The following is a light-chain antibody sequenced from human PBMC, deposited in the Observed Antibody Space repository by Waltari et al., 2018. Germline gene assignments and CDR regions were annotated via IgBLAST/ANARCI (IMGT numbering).Light chain of an antibody. CDR3: AAWDDTLSAVL. Sequence: QSVLTQPPSASGTPGQRVTISCSASRSHIGITSVYWYQHLPGPTPKLPIYRNNQRPSGVPDRFSCSKSGTSASLAISGLRSEDEADYYCAAWDDTLSAVLFGGGTNLTVL. V-gene: IGLV1-47*01. CDR2: RNN. CDR1: RSHIGITS. J-gene: IGLJ3*02.